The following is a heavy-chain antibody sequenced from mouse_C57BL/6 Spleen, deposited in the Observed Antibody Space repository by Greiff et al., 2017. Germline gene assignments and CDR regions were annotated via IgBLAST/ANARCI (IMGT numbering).Heavy chain of an antibody. CDR2: ISDGGSYT. D-gene: IGHD2-4*01. CDR1: GFTFSSYA. Sequence: EVKVVESGGGLVKPGGSLKLSCAASGFTFSSYAMSWVRQTPEKRLEWVATISDGGSYTYYPDNVKGRFTISRDNAKNNLYLQMSHLKSEDTAMYYCARDSLYDYDGRWAMDYWGQGTSVTVSS. J-gene: IGHJ4*01. V-gene: IGHV5-4*01. CDR3: ARDSLYDYDGRWAMDY.